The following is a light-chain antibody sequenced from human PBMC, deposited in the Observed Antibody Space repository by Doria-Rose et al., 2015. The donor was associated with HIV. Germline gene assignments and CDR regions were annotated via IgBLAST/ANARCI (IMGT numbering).Light chain of an antibody. Sequence: DIQMTQSPSSVSASVGDSDTITCRASEAVSSWLVWYQQKPGKAPKVLIYAASTLQSGIPSRFSGSGFGTDFTLTISNLQPEDFATYYCQQSNSFPITFGQGTRLEIK. CDR1: EAVSSW. V-gene: IGKV1-12*01. CDR2: AAS. J-gene: IGKJ5*01. CDR3: QQSNSFPIT.